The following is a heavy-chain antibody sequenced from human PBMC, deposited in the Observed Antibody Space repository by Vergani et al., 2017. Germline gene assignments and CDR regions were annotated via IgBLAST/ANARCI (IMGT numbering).Heavy chain of an antibody. V-gene: IGHV3-33*01. Sequence: QVQLVESGGGVVQPGRSLRLSCAASGFTFSSYGMHWVRQAPGKGLEWVAVIWYDGSNKYYADSVKGRFTISRDNSKNTLYLQMNSLRAEDTAVYYCARDVEGNKMAHLAGIAVAGIDHWGQGTLVTVSS. CDR1: GFTFSSYG. CDR3: ARDVEGNKMAHLAGIAVAGIDH. D-gene: IGHD6-19*01. CDR2: IWYDGSNK. J-gene: IGHJ4*02.